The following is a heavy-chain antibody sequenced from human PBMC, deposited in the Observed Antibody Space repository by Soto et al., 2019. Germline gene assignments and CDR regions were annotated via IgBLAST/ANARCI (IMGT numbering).Heavy chain of an antibody. CDR1: GFTFSSYG. Sequence: GGSLRLSCAASGFTFSSYGMHWVRQAPGKGLEWVAVISYDGSNKYYADSVKGRFTISRDNSKNTLYLQMNSLRAEDTAVYYCAKDMGYGSGSYPRSLFDYWGQGTLVTVSS. V-gene: IGHV3-30*18. CDR3: AKDMGYGSGSYPRSLFDY. CDR2: ISYDGSNK. J-gene: IGHJ4*02. D-gene: IGHD3-10*01.